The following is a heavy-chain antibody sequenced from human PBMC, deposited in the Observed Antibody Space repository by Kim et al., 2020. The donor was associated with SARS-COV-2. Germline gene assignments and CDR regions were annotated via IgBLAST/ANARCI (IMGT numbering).Heavy chain of an antibody. CDR3: ARDVAGADTEPFDS. Sequence: GGSLRLSCAASGFTFSSYAMNWVRQAPGKGLEWVADICHDGSNKYYADSVKGRFTISRDNSKNTLSLQMNSLRAEDTAVYYCARDVAGADTEPFDSWAQG. V-gene: IGHV3-33*08. J-gene: IGHJ4*02. CDR2: ICHDGSNK. D-gene: IGHD6-19*01. CDR1: GFTFSSYA.